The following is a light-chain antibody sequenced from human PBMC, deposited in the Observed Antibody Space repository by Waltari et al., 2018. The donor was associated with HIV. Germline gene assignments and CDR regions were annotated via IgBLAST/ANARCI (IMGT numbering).Light chain of an antibody. J-gene: IGLJ2*01. V-gene: IGLV2-8*01. CDR3: SSYAGGSNLV. CDR1: SNDVGGYNY. CDR2: EVN. Sequence: QSALTQPASVSGSPGQSITISCTGTSNDVGGYNYVSWYQQRPGKAPKPMIYEVNRLPSGVPDRFFGSKSGNTASLTVSGLQPEDEADYYCSSYAGGSNLVFGGGTKLTVL.